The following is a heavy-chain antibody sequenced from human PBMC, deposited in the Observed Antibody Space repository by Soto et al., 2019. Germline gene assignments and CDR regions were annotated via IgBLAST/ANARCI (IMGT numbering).Heavy chain of an antibody. CDR2: IYYSGST. CDR1: GGSISSSSYY. V-gene: IGHV4-39*01. J-gene: IGHJ5*02. Sequence: QLQLQESGPGLVKPSETLSLTCTVSGGSISSSSYYWGWIRQPPGKGLEWIGSIYYSGSTYYNPSLKSRVTISVDTSKNQFSLKLSSVTAADTAVYYCARPYMGQQLVNWFDPWGQGTLVTVSS. CDR3: ARPYMGQQLVNWFDP. D-gene: IGHD6-13*01.